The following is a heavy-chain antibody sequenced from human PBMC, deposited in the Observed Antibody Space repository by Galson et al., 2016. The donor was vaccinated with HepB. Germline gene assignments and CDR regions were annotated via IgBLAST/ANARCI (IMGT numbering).Heavy chain of an antibody. Sequence: SVKVSCKASGYTFTGYGISWVRQAPGQGLEWMGWISAYNGNTNYAQKLQGRVTMTTDTSTSTAYMELTSLRSDDTAVYYCARGAPLVLNYFHPWGQGTLVTVSS. J-gene: IGHJ5*02. CDR3: ARGAPLVLNYFHP. D-gene: IGHD4-11*01. CDR2: ISAYNGNT. CDR1: GYTFTGYG. V-gene: IGHV1-18*01.